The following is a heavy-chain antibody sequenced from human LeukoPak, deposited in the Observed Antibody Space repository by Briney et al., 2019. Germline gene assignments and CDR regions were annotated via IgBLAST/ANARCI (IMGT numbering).Heavy chain of an antibody. Sequence: SETLSLTCTVSGGSMSSYYWSWIRQPPGKGLEWLGYIYYSGSTNYNPSLKSRVTISVDTSKNQFSLKLSSVTAADTAVYYCARGGGYGTSGYYYGLDYWGQGTLVTVSS. J-gene: IGHJ4*02. V-gene: IGHV4-59*01. CDR1: GGSMSSYY. CDR2: IYYSGST. CDR3: ARGGGYGTSGYYYGLDY. D-gene: IGHD3-22*01.